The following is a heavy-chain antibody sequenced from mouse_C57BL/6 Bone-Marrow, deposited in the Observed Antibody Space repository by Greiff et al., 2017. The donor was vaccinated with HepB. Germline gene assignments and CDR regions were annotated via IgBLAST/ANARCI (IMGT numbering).Heavy chain of an antibody. CDR2: IDPSDSYT. CDR1: GYTFTSYW. V-gene: IGHV1-59*01. D-gene: IGHD1-1*01. J-gene: IGHJ2*01. CDR3: ARRFLDYYGSSYFDY. Sequence: QVQLQQPGAELVRPGTSVKLSCKASGYTFTSYWMHWVKQRPGQGLEWIGVIDPSDSYTNYNQKFKGKATLTVDTSSSTAYMQLSSLTSEDSAVYYCARRFLDYYGSSYFDYWGQGTTLTVSS.